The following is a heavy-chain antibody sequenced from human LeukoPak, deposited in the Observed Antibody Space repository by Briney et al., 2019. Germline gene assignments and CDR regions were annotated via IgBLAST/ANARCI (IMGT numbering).Heavy chain of an antibody. Sequence: GGSLRLSCAASGFTFSDYAMSWVRQAPGKGLEWVSGFDGSGDGTYYVDSVKGRFTISRDNSENTVYLQMNSLRAEDTAVYYCAASSGYYVWYFDYWGQGTLVTVSS. J-gene: IGHJ4*02. D-gene: IGHD3-22*01. CDR1: GFTFSDYA. CDR2: FDGSGDGT. CDR3: AASSGYYVWYFDY. V-gene: IGHV3-23*01.